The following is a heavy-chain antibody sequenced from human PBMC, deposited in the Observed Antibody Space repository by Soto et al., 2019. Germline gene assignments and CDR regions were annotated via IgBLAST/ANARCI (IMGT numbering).Heavy chain of an antibody. V-gene: IGHV1-69*12. CDR1: GGTFSSYA. CDR3: ARGSNCGGDCYSSPYYYYGMDV. J-gene: IGHJ6*02. Sequence: QVQLVQSGAEVKKPGSSVKVSCKASGGTFSSYAISWVRQAPGQGLEWMGGIIPIFGTANYAQQFQGRVTITADESTSTAYMELSSLRSEDTAVYYCARGSNCGGDCYSSPYYYYGMDVWGQGTTVTVSS. D-gene: IGHD2-21*02. CDR2: IIPIFGTA.